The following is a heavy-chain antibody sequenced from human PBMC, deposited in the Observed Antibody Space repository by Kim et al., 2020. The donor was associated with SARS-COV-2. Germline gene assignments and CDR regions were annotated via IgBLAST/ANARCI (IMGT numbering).Heavy chain of an antibody. CDR2: IYHSGST. J-gene: IGHJ6*02. CDR3: ASDGRITMVRGVIYYYYGLDV. V-gene: IGHV4-38-2*02. Sequence: SETLSLTCTVSGYSISSGYYWGWIRQPPRKGLEWIGSIYHSGSTYYNPSLKSRVTISVDTSKNQFSLKLTSVTAADTAVYYCASDGRITMVRGVIYYYYGLDVWGQGTTVTVSS. D-gene: IGHD3-10*01. CDR1: GYSISSGYY.